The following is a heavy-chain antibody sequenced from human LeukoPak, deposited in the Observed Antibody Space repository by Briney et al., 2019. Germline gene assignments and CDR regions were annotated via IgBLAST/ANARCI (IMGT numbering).Heavy chain of an antibody. D-gene: IGHD3-22*01. CDR2: ISSNGDST. Sequence: GSLRLSCAASGFTFSSYPMHWVRQAPGKGLEYVSGISSNGDSTYYANSVKGRFTISRDNSKNTLYLQMGSLRAEDMAVYYCAREYYYEELDYWGQGTLVTVSS. CDR1: GFTFSSYP. J-gene: IGHJ4*02. V-gene: IGHV3-64*01. CDR3: AREYYYEELDY.